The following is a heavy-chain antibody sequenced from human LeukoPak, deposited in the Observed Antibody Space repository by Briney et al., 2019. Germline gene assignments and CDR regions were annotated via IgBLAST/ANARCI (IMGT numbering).Heavy chain of an antibody. CDR1: GFTFSSYA. CDR3: AKDTAMVYYYYGMDV. Sequence: PRGSLRLSCAASGFTFSSYAMSWVRQAPGKGLEWVSAISGSVGSTYYADSVKGRFTISRDNSKNTLYLQMNSLRAEDTAVYYCAKDTAMVYYYYGMDVWGQGTTVTVSS. J-gene: IGHJ6*02. V-gene: IGHV3-23*01. CDR2: ISGSVGST. D-gene: IGHD5-18*01.